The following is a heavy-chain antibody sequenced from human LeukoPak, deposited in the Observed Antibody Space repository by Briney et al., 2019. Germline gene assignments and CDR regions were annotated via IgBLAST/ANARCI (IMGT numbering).Heavy chain of an antibody. D-gene: IGHD6-19*01. J-gene: IGHJ4*02. CDR3: AKEGPPSSGWPFDY. CDR2: ISDTGITT. Sequence: GGSLRLSCAASGFTFSSSAMSWVRQAPGKGLEWVSAISDTGITTYYADSVKGRFTVSRDNSQNTLYLQMNSLRAEDTALYFCAKEGPPSSGWPFDYWGQGTLSPSPQ. V-gene: IGHV3-23*01. CDR1: GFTFSSSA.